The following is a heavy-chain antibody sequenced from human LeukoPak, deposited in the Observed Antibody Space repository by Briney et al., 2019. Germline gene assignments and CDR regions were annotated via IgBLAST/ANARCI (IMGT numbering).Heavy chain of an antibody. CDR3: ARVEGIVVVPAAHPFDY. Sequence: GGSLRLSCAASGFTFSSYSVNWVRQAPGKGLEWVAVISYDGSNKYYADSVKGRFTISRDNSKNTLYLQMNSLRAEDTAVYYCARVEGIVVVPAAHPFDYWGQGTLVTVSS. CDR2: ISYDGSNK. J-gene: IGHJ4*02. D-gene: IGHD2-2*01. V-gene: IGHV3-30*03. CDR1: GFTFSSYS.